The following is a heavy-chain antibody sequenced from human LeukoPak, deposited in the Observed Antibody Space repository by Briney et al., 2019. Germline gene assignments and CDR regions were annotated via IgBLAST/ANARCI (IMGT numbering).Heavy chain of an antibody. Sequence: SVKVSCKASGGTFSSYAISWVRQAPGQGLEWMGGIIPIFGTANYAQKFQGRVTITADESTSTAHMELSSLRSEDTAVYYCARDANNWNDNGGFDYWGQGTLVTVSS. CDR1: GGTFSSYA. J-gene: IGHJ4*02. V-gene: IGHV1-69*01. CDR3: ARDANNWNDNGGFDY. CDR2: IIPIFGTA. D-gene: IGHD1-1*01.